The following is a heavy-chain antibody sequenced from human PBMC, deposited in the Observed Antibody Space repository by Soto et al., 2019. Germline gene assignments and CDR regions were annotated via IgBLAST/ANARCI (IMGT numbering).Heavy chain of an antibody. Sequence: SETLSLTCAVYGGSFSGYYWSWIRQPPGKGLEWIGEINHSGSTNYNPSLKSRVTISVDTSKNQFSLKLSSVTAADTAVYYCASPFRGTYYYYGMDVWGQGTTVTVSS. CDR1: GGSFSGYY. CDR2: INHSGST. D-gene: IGHD3-16*01. V-gene: IGHV4-34*01. CDR3: ASPFRGTYYYYGMDV. J-gene: IGHJ6*02.